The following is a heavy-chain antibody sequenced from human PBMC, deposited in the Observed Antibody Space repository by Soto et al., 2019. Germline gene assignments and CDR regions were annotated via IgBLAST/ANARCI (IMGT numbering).Heavy chain of an antibody. J-gene: IGHJ4*02. Sequence: EVQLLESGGGSVQPGGSLRLSCAASGFTFASNAMSWVRQAPGKGLEWVSGINTSGGSRNYADSVKGRFTISRDNSRETRDLLMDSLSGDDTAVYFCAKELYGDQRESRFDYWGQGSMGTVST. CDR1: GFTFASNA. V-gene: IGHV3-23*01. CDR2: INTSGGSR. D-gene: IGHD4-17*01. CDR3: AKELYGDQRESRFDY.